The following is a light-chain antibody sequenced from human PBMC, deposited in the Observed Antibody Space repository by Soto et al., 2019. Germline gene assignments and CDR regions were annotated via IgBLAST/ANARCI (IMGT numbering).Light chain of an antibody. CDR3: QTWGTGSAIVV. CDR2: VNSGGSH. V-gene: IGLV4-69*01. CDR1: SGHSNYA. Sequence: QSVLTQSPSASASLGASVKLTCTLSSGHSNYAIAWHQQQPEKGPRYLMKVNSGGSHIKGDGIPDRFPGSSSGAERYLFISSLQSEDEADYYCQTWGTGSAIVVFGGGTQLTVL. J-gene: IGLJ7*01.